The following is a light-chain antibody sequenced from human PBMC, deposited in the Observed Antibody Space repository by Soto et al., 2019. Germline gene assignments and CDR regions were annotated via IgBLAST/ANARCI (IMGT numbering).Light chain of an antibody. CDR1: QTIGSN. CDR2: DAS. J-gene: IGKJ1*01. V-gene: IGKV3-15*01. Sequence: EIVMTQSPPTMSVSPGERATICCRASQTIGSNLAWYQQKPGQPPRLLIYDASTRATDIPARFTGSGSGTEFTLTISSLQSEDFAVFYCQQYNHWPPTWTFGQGTKVDIK. CDR3: QQYNHWPPTWT.